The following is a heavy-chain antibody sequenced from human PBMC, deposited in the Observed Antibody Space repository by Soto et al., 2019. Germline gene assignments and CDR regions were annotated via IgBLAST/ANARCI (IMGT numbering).Heavy chain of an antibody. CDR3: ARDQVIVLVPAAMPRGYYYYYGMDV. CDR2: ISYDGSNK. Sequence: PGGSLRLSCAASGFTFSSYAMHWVRQAPGKGLEWVAVISYDGSNKYYADSVKGRFTISRDNSKNTLYLQMNSLRAEDTAVYYCARDQVIVLVPAAMPRGYYYYYGMDVWGQGTTVTVSS. V-gene: IGHV3-30-3*01. J-gene: IGHJ6*02. D-gene: IGHD2-2*01. CDR1: GFTFSSYA.